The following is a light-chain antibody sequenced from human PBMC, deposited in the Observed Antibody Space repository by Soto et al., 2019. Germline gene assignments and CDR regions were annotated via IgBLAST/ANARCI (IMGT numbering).Light chain of an antibody. J-gene: IGKJ1*01. CDR1: QSINRL. CDR3: KQYSGYMWT. V-gene: IGKV1-5*01. CDR2: DAS. Sequence: EIQITQSPSTLPASLGHRVTITSPSSQSINRLLAWYQQTPGKAPKLIIYDASSLESGVPSRFSGSGSGTEFTLTISSLQTADFATYYCKQYSGYMWTFGKGTKVDIK.